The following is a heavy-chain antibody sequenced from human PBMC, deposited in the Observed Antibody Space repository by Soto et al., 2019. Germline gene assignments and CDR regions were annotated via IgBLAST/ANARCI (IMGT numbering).Heavy chain of an antibody. J-gene: IGHJ5*02. CDR3: ASRSSSGSS. CDR2: ISGSGGST. Sequence: GGSLRLSCAASGFPFSSYAMSWVRQAPGKGLEWVSTISGSGGSTYYADSVKGRFTISRDNSKNTLYLQMNSLRAEDTAIYYCASRSSSGSSWGQGTLVTVSS. CDR1: GFPFSSYA. V-gene: IGHV3-23*01. D-gene: IGHD6-19*01.